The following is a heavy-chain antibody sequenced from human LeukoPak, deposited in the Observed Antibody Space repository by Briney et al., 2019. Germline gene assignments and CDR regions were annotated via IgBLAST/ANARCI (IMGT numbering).Heavy chain of an antibody. J-gene: IGHJ4*02. V-gene: IGHV3-48*02. Sequence: GSPRLSCAASGFAFSSYSFNWVRQAPGKGLEWVSYISGSSITIYYADSVKGRFTISRDNAKKSVYLQMDSLRDGDTAVYYCARDRYSYGYFDYWGQGTLVTVSS. CDR2: ISGSSITI. CDR3: ARDRYSYGYFDY. D-gene: IGHD5-18*01. CDR1: GFAFSSYS.